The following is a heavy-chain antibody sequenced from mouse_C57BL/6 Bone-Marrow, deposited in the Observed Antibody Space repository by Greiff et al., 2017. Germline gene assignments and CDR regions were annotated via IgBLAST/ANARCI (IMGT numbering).Heavy chain of an antibody. CDR2: INPSRGYT. Sequence: QVQLQQPGAELARPGASVKMSCKASGYTLPSYTMHWVKQRPGQGLEWIGNINPSRGYTKYNQKFKDKATLTADKSSSTAYMQLSSLTSEDSAVYYCARDYEDWFAYWGQGTLVTVSA. V-gene: IGHV1-4*01. J-gene: IGHJ3*01. CDR3: ARDYEDWFAY. D-gene: IGHD2-4*01. CDR1: GYTLPSYT.